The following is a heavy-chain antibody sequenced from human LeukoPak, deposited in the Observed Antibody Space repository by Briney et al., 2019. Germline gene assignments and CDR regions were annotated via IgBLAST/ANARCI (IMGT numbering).Heavy chain of an antibody. CDR2: IIPIFGTA. J-gene: IGHJ5*02. D-gene: IGHD1-26*01. CDR1: GGTFSSYA. Sequence: ASVKVSCKASGGTFSSYAISWVRQAPGQGLEWMGGIIPIFGTANYAQKFQGRVTITADESTSTAYMELSSLRSEDTAVYYCARDRFGGSSLANWFDPWGQGTLVTVSS. CDR3: ARDRFGGSSLANWFDP. V-gene: IGHV1-69*01.